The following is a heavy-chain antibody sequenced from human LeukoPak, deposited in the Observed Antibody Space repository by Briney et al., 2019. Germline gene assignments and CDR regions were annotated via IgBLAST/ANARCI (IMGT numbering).Heavy chain of an antibody. CDR1: GGSFSGYY. CDR2: INHSGST. V-gene: IGHV4-34*01. J-gene: IGHJ4*02. CDR3: ARLDSEGY. Sequence: SETLSLTCAVYGGSFSGYYWSWIRQPPGKGLEWIGEINHSGSTNYNPSLKSRVTISVDTSKNQFSLKLSSVTAADTAVYYCARLDSEGYWGQGTLVTVSS. D-gene: IGHD3/OR15-3a*01.